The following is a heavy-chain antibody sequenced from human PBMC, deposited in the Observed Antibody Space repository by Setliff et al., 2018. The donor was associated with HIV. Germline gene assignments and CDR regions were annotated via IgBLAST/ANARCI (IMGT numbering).Heavy chain of an antibody. J-gene: IGHJ3*02. Sequence: PGGSLRLSCAASGFTFSSYSMSWVRQAPGKGLGWVSYISSSSSMTHYADSVKGRFTVSRDDAKNSLYLQMNNLRAEDTAVYFCARDPDYGDFIALDIWGQGTMVT. CDR3: ARDPDYGDFIALDI. D-gene: IGHD4-17*01. CDR2: ISSSSSMT. V-gene: IGHV3-48*01. CDR1: GFTFSSYS.